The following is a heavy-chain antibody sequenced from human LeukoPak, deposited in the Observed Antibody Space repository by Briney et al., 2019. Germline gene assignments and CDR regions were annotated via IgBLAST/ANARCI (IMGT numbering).Heavy chain of an antibody. D-gene: IGHD3-22*01. V-gene: IGHV4-38-2*01. J-gene: IGHJ4*02. Sequence: SETLSLTCAVSGYSISGGYYWGWIRQPPGKGLEWIGSIYHSGSTYYNPSLKSRVTISVDTSKNQFSLKLSSVTAADTAVYYCATYSSGYNTFDYWGQGTLVTVSS. CDR3: ATYSSGYNTFDY. CDR2: IYHSGST. CDR1: GYSISGGYY.